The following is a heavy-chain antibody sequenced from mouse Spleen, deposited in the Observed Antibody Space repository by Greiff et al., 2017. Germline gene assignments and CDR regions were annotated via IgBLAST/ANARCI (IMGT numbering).Heavy chain of an antibody. CDR2: IDPEDGET. J-gene: IGHJ1*01. Sequence: VQLQQSAAELVKPGASVKLSCTASGFNIKDYYMHWVKQRTEQGLEWIGRIDPEDGETKYAPKFQGKATITADTSSNTAYLQLSSLTSEDTAVYYCARRGNYDWYFDVWGAGTTVTVSS. CDR1: GFNIKDYY. D-gene: IGHD2-1*01. V-gene: IGHV14-2*01. CDR3: ARRGNYDWYFDV.